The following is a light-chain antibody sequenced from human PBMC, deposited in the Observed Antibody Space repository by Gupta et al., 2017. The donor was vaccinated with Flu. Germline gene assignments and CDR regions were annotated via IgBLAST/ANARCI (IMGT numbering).Light chain of an antibody. J-gene: IGKJ4*01. V-gene: IGKV1-5*03. CDR2: QAS. CDR1: QGRDGW. Sequence: GDRVSITCRASQGRDGWLAGYQQKPGKVPKLLIRQASIVESGVPSTFSGSGSGIEFTLTISSLQPDDFAAYYCQQYKNYPLTFGGGTEVEIK. CDR3: QQYKNYPLT.